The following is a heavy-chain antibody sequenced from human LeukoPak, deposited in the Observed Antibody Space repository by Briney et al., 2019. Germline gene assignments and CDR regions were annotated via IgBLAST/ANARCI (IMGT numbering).Heavy chain of an antibody. D-gene: IGHD2-2*01. J-gene: IGHJ6*04. CDR2: IIPIFGTA. CDR1: GGTFSSYA. CDR3: ARGGLGYCSSTSCYENYYYGMDV. V-gene: IGHV1-69*13. Sequence: ASVKVSCKASGGTFSSYAISWVRQAPGQGLEWRGGIIPIFGTANYAQKFQGRVTITADESTSTAYMELSSLRSEDTAVYYCARGGLGYCSSTSCYENYYYGMDVWGKGTTVTVSS.